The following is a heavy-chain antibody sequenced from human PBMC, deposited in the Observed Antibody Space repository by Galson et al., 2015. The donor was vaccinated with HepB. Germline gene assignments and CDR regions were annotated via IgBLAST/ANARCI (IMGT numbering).Heavy chain of an antibody. V-gene: IGHV3-48*02. CDR1: GFTFSSYS. Sequence: SLRLSCAASGFTFSSYSMNWVRQAPGKGLEWVSYISSSSSTIYYADSVKGRFTISRDNAKNSLYLQMNSLRDEDTAVYYCARGPPPAARVGDKYMDVWGKGTTVTVSS. D-gene: IGHD2-2*01. J-gene: IGHJ6*03. CDR3: ARGPPPAARVGDKYMDV. CDR2: ISSSSSTI.